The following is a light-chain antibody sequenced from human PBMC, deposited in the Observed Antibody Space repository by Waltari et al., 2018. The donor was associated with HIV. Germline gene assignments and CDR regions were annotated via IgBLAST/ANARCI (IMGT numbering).Light chain of an antibody. CDR3: TSYTTSDTLR. J-gene: IGLJ3*02. Sequence: QSVLTQPASVSGSPGQSVTIPCTGTSSDFGFDTYLSWYQQYPGKAPTLIIYEVSSRPSGVSDRFSGSKSGNTASLTISGLQNEDEADYFCTSYTTSDTLRFGGGTKVTVL. V-gene: IGLV2-14*03. CDR1: SSDFGFDTY. CDR2: EVS.